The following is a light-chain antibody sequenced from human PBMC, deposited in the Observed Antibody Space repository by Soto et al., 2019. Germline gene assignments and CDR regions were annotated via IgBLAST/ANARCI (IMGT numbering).Light chain of an antibody. Sequence: IVMTQSPATLSVSPGERATLSCRASQSVSSSLAWYQQKPGQAPRLLIYGASTRATGIPARFSGSGSGTEFTLTISSLQAEDFALYYCQHYSGWPPRTSGQGTKVEIK. V-gene: IGKV3-15*01. CDR1: QSVSSS. CDR3: QHYSGWPPRT. J-gene: IGKJ1*01. CDR2: GAS.